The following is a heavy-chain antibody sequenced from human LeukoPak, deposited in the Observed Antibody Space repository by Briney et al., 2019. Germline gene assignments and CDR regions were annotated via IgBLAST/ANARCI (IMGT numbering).Heavy chain of an antibody. J-gene: IGHJ6*02. CDR3: ARSSYYDFWSGPYGMDV. D-gene: IGHD3-3*01. CDR2: ISGGSSSL. V-gene: IGHV3-21*01. CDR1: RFTFSTYR. Sequence: GGSLRLSCAASRFTFSTYRMNWVRQPPGKGLEWVSSISGGSSSLDYADSVKGRFTISRDNAKNSLYLQMNSLRAEDTAVYYCARSSYYDFWSGPYGMDVWGQGTTVTVSS.